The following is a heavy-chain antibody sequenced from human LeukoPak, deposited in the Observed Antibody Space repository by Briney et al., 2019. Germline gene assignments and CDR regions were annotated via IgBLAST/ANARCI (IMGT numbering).Heavy chain of an antibody. Sequence: SETLSLTCTVSGDSISSYYWSWIRQPPGKGLEWIGYIYYTGNTNYNPSLKSRVTISLGTSRIQFSLNLSSVTAADTAVYYCARAVAGATMDYYYGMDVWGQGTTVTVSS. CDR2: IYYTGNT. J-gene: IGHJ6*02. D-gene: IGHD1-26*01. CDR3: ARAVAGATMDYYYGMDV. CDR1: GDSISSYY. V-gene: IGHV4-59*01.